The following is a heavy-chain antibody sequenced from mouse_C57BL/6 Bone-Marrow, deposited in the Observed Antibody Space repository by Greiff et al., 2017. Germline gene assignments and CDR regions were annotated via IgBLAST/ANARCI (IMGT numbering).Heavy chain of an antibody. CDR3: ASLDGPLYGLAY. D-gene: IGHD1-1*01. J-gene: IGHJ3*01. CDR2: IDPSASYT. V-gene: IGHV1-69*02. Sequence: QVQLQQPGAELVKPGASVKLSCKASGYTFTSYWMHWVKQRPGRGLEWIGVIDPSASYTNYNQKFKGKATLTVDTSSSTAYMQLSSLTAEDSAVYYSASLDGPLYGLAYWGQGTLVTVSA. CDR1: GYTFTSYW.